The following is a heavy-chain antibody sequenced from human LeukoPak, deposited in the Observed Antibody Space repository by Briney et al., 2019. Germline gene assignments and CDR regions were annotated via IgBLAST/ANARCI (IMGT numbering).Heavy chain of an antibody. J-gene: IGHJ1*01. V-gene: IGHV3-30-3*01. CDR3: ARELT. CDR1: GYTFSSYA. CDR2: ISYDGSNK. Sequence: GGSLRLSCAASGYTFSSYAMHWVRRAPGKGLEWVAVISYDGSNKYYADSVKGRFTISRDNSKNTLYLQMNILRAEDTAVYYCARELTWGQGTLVTVSS. D-gene: IGHD1-20*01.